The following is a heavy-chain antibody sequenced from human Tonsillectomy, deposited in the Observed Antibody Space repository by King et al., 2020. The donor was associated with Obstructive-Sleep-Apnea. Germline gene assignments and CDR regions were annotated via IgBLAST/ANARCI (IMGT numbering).Heavy chain of an antibody. CDR3: ASGNSTSPGY. J-gene: IGHJ4*02. Sequence: QLQESGPGLVKPSGTLSLTCAVSGGSISSTNWWSWVRQPPGKGLEWIGEIYHSGSTNYNPSLKNRVTLSIDKSENQFSLKLTSMTAADTAVYYCASGNSTSPGYWGQGTLVTVSS. V-gene: IGHV4-4*02. D-gene: IGHD2/OR15-2a*01. CDR1: GGSISSTNW. CDR2: IYHSGST.